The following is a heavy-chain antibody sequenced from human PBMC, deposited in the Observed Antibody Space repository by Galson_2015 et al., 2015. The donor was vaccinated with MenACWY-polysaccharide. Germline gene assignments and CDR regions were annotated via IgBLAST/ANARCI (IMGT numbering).Heavy chain of an antibody. CDR3: ARAAYCGGDCFSNYYYGLDV. J-gene: IGHJ6*01. CDR1: GYTFTGYY. D-gene: IGHD2-21*02. CDR2: INPYSGGT. Sequence: SVKVSCKASGYTFTGYYMHWVRQAPGQGLEWMAWINPYSGGTNSAQKFQGRVTMTRDTSISTAYMELSSLRSDDTAVYYCARAAYCGGDCFSNYYYGLDVWGQGTTVTVSS. V-gene: IGHV1-2*02.